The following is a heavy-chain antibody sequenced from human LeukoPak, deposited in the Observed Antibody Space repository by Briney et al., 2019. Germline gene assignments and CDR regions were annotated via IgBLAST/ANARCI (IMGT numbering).Heavy chain of an antibody. Sequence: SETLSLTCTVSGGSISSSSYYWGWIRQPPGKGLEWIGSIYYSGSTYYNPSLKSRVTISVDTAKNQFSLKLSSVTAADTAVYYCARRERQFSRRSYDSSGPHDIWGQGTMVTVSS. V-gene: IGHV4-39*01. CDR2: IYYSGST. CDR1: GGSISSSSYY. D-gene: IGHD3-22*01. CDR3: ARRERQFSRRSYDSSGPHDI. J-gene: IGHJ3*02.